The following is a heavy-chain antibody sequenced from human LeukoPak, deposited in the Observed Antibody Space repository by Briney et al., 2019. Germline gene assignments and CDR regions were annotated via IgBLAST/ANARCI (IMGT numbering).Heavy chain of an antibody. D-gene: IGHD4-17*01. CDR3: ARHLRGLREPRPNNWFDP. CDR1: GGSISSSNW. V-gene: IGHV4-4*02. CDR2: TYHSGST. J-gene: IGHJ5*02. Sequence: PSGTLSLTCAVSGGSISSSNWWSWVRQPPGKGLEWIGETYHSGSTNYNPSLKSRVTISVDKSKNQFSLKLSSVTAADTAVYYCARHLRGLREPRPNNWFDPWGQGTLVTVSS.